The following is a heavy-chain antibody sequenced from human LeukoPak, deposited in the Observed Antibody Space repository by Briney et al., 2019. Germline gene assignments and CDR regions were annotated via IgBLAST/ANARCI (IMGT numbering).Heavy chain of an antibody. CDR1: GFTFSSYA. V-gene: IGHV3-23*01. Sequence: GGSLRLSCAASGFTFSSYAMSWVRQAPGKGLEWVSAISCSGGSTYYADSVKGRFTISRDNSKNTLYLQMNSLRAEDTAVHYCAAYSGSYYFDYWGQGTLVTVSS. CDR3: AAYSGSYYFDY. CDR2: ISCSGGST. J-gene: IGHJ4*02. D-gene: IGHD1-26*01.